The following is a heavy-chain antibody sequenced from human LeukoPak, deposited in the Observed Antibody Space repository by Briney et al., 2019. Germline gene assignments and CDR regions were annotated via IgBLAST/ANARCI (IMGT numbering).Heavy chain of an antibody. CDR3: AKAAGVKGSYSDY. CDR2: ISYDGSNK. D-gene: IGHD4-23*01. J-gene: IGHJ4*02. Sequence: PGGSLRLSCAASGFTLSSYGMHWVRQAPGKGLEWVAVISYDGSNKYYADSVKGRFTISRDNSKNTLYLQMNSLRAEDTAMYYCAKAAGVKGSYSDYWGQGTLVTVSS. V-gene: IGHV3-30*18. CDR1: GFTLSSYG.